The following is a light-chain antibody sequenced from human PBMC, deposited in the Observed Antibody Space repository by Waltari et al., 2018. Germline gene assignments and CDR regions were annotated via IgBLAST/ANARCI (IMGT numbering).Light chain of an antibody. Sequence: QPALSQPASVSGSPGQSITISCSGTSSDIGTYNFVSWYQQHPGKAPKIVIYEVTERPSGVSTRVSGSKSGNTASLTISGLQAEDEADYYCCSYAGTNIPVLFGGGTRLNVL. CDR3: CSYAGTNIPVL. CDR1: SSDIGTYNF. J-gene: IGLJ2*01. CDR2: EVT. V-gene: IGLV2-23*02.